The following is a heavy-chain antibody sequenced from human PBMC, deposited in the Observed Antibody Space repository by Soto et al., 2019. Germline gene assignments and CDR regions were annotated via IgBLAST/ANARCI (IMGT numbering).Heavy chain of an antibody. J-gene: IGHJ6*02. V-gene: IGHV4-59*02. CDR3: ARDRTVTTGTLRTTYYYYGMDV. D-gene: IGHD4-17*01. CDR2: IYYSGST. Sequence: SETLSLTCAVSGGSVSSYYWSWIRQPPGKGLEWIGYIYYSGSTNYNPSLKSRVTISVDTSKNQFSLKLSSVTAADTAVYYYARDRTVTTGTLRTTYYYYGMDVWGQGTTVTVSS. CDR1: GGSVSSYY.